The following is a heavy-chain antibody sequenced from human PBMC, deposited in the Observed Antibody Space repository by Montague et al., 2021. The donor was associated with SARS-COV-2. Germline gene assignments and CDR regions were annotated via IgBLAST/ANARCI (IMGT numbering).Heavy chain of an antibody. D-gene: IGHD3-22*01. V-gene: IGHV3-30-3*01. CDR3: ARGGYYDTSGYYLDY. CDR1: GFTFSRYA. Sequence: SLRLSCAASGFTFSRYAMNWVRQAPGKGLEWVAFVSYDGDNKFYAESVKGRFSISRDKAKNTLNLEVHSLRPDDTAVYYCARGGYYDTSGYYLDYWGQGTLVTVSS. CDR2: VSYDGDNK. J-gene: IGHJ4*02.